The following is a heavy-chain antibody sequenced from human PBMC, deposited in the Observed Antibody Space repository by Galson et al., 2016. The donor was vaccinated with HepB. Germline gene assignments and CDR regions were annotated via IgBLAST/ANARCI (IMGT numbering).Heavy chain of an antibody. Sequence: SCKASGYTFTSYDIHWVRQATGQGLEWMGWMNPNSGNTGYAQKFQGRVTLTRSTSKSTVYMELSSLRSEDMAMYYCARVEYASSTGANRFDYWGQGTPVTVSS. CDR3: ARVEYASSTGANRFDY. D-gene: IGHD6-6*01. J-gene: IGHJ4*02. V-gene: IGHV1-8*02. CDR1: GYTFTSYD. CDR2: MNPNSGNT.